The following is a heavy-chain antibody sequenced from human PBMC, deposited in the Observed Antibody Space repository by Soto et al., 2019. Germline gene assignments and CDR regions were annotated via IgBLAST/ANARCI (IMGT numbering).Heavy chain of an antibody. V-gene: IGHV4-31*03. CDR3: ASSPLSSYGSPPTYGLDV. CDR1: GGSISSGGYY. CDR2: IYYSGST. Sequence: PXXTLSLTCTVSGGSISSGGYYWSWIRQHPGKGLEWIGYIYYSGSTYYNPSLKSRVTISVDTSKNQFSLKLSSVTAADTAVYYCASSPLSSYGSPPTYGLDVWGQGTTVTVSS. D-gene: IGHD5-18*01. J-gene: IGHJ6*02.